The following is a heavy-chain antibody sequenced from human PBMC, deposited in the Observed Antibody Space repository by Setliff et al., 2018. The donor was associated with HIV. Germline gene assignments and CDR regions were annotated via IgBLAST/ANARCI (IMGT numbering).Heavy chain of an antibody. CDR2: IKSKSDGGAI. CDR3: TSAFADYAYWYFDY. CDR1: GFTFSGAW. D-gene: IGHD2-8*02. J-gene: IGHJ4*02. Sequence: GGSLRLSCAASGFTFSGAWMHWVRQAPGRGLEWVGRIKSKSDGGAIDYASPVKGRFTISRDDSKSIAYLQMNSLKTEDTAVYYCTSAFADYAYWYFDYWGQGTLVTVSS. V-gene: IGHV3-15*01.